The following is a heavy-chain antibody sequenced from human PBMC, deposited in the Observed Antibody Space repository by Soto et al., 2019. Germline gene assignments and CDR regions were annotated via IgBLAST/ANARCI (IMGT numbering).Heavy chain of an antibody. J-gene: IGHJ4*02. D-gene: IGHD5-12*01. CDR3: AREGYSGYDSPGYFDY. V-gene: IGHV4-30-2*01. CDR1: GGSISSSGYS. Sequence: QLQLQESGSGLVKPSQTLSLTCAVSGGSISSSGYSWSWIRQPPGKGLEWIGYIYHSGSTYYNPSLKSRVTISVDRSKNQFSLKLSSVTVADTAVYYCAREGYSGYDSPGYFDYWGQGTLVTVSS. CDR2: IYHSGST.